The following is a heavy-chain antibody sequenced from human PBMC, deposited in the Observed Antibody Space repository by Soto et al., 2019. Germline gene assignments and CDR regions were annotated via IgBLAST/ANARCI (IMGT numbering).Heavy chain of an antibody. CDR1: RGSISSGTNY. J-gene: IGHJ4*02. Sequence: SETLSLTCTVSRGSISSGTNYWAWIRQPPGKGLEWIANIYYSGSTFYNPSLKSRVTISLDTSKNQFSLKLRSVTAADTAVYYCATHEAGWYFDSWGQGTLVTV. CDR2: IYYSGST. V-gene: IGHV4-39*01. CDR3: ATHEAGWYFDS. D-gene: IGHD6-25*01.